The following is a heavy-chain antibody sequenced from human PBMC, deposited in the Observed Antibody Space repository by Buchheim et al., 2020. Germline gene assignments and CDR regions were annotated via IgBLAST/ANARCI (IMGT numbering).Heavy chain of an antibody. V-gene: IGHV1-46*03. Sequence: QVQLVQSGAEVKKPGASVKVSCKASGYTFTTYNMHWVRQAPGQGLECMGIINPSGGSIAYAQKFQGRVTLTSDTSTSTVYMELSGLRSEDTAVYYCARSLSQWPPFDYWGQGTL. CDR2: INPSGGSI. CDR1: GYTFTTYN. D-gene: IGHD6-19*01. CDR3: ARSLSQWPPFDY. J-gene: IGHJ4*02.